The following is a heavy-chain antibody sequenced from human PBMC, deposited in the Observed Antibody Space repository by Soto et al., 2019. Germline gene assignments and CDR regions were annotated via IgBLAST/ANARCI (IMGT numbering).Heavy chain of an antibody. J-gene: IGHJ6*02. CDR1: GFTLSSYA. Sequence: QVQLVESGGGVVQPGRSLRLSCAASGFTLSSYAMHWVRQAPGKGLEWVAVISYDGSNKNHADTVKGRFTISRDNSKNTLYLQMNSRRAEDTAVYYCARGYDFWSGYYYPYGMDVWGQGTTVTVSS. CDR2: ISYDGSNK. D-gene: IGHD3-3*01. CDR3: ARGYDFWSGYYYPYGMDV. V-gene: IGHV3-30-3*01.